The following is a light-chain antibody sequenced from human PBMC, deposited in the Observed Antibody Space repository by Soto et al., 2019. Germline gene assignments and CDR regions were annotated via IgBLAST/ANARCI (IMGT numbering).Light chain of an antibody. CDR2: RNN. J-gene: IGLJ2*01. Sequence: QSVLTQPPSASGTPXQRVTXXCSGSXSNXGTNYVYWYQQLPKTAPRLLIYRNNQRPSGVPDRFSGSKSGTSASLAISGLQSEDEADYYCAAWDDSLSGHVVFGGGTKLTVL. V-gene: IGLV1-47*01. CDR3: AAWDDSLSGHVV. CDR1: XSNXGTNY.